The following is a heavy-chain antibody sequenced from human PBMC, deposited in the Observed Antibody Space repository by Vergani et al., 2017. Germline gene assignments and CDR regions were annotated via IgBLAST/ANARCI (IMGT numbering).Heavy chain of an antibody. CDR3: AREPWMGYCSSSSCHYYYYMDV. J-gene: IGHJ6*03. V-gene: IGHV3-48*01. CDR2: ISISSNTI. D-gene: IGHD2-2*01. Sequence: DVQLVESVGGLVQPGGSLRLSCAASGFTFSNYNMNWVRQAPGKGLEWISYISISSNTIYYADSVTGRFTISRDNAKNSLYLQMNSLRVEDTAVYYCAREPWMGYCSSSSCHYYYYMDVWGKGTTVTVSS. CDR1: GFTFSNYN.